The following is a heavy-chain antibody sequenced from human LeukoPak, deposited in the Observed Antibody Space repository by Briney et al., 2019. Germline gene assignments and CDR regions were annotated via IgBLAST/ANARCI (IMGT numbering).Heavy chain of an antibody. J-gene: IGHJ4*02. Sequence: TTSETLSLTCTVPGYSISSDYYWGWIRQPPGKGLEWIGNIFHNGNTYYNPSLKSRVTMSIDTSKKQFSLKLRTATAADTAVYFCAGDFWSGKILDYWGQGILVTVSS. CDR3: AGDFWSGKILDY. D-gene: IGHD3-3*01. V-gene: IGHV4-38-2*02. CDR2: IFHNGNT. CDR1: GYSISSDYY.